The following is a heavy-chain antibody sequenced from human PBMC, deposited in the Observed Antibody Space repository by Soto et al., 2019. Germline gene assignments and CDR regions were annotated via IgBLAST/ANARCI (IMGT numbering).Heavy chain of an antibody. Sequence: QVQLQQWGAGLLKPSETLSLTCAVYGGSFSGYYWSWIRQPPGKGLEWIGEINHSGSTNYNPSLKSRVTISVDTSMNQFSLKLSSVTAADTAVYYCARVGDPPRSASRYFGYWGQGTLVTVSS. V-gene: IGHV4-34*01. D-gene: IGHD1-26*01. CDR3: ARVGDPPRSASRYFGY. CDR2: INHSGST. J-gene: IGHJ4*02. CDR1: GGSFSGYY.